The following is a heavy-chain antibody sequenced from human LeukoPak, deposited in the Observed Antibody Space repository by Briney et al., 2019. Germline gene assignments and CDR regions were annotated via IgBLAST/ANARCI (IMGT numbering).Heavy chain of an antibody. CDR1: GFTFTSYS. CDR2: ISSSSSTI. V-gene: IGHV3-48*01. CDR3: ARDYYGDYVFDY. J-gene: IGHJ4*02. D-gene: IGHD4-17*01. Sequence: GGSLRLSCAASGFTFTSYSMNWVRQAPGKGLEWVSYISSSSSTIYYADSVRGRFTISRDNAKNSLYLQMNSLRVEDTAVYYCARDYYGDYVFDYWGQGTPVSISS.